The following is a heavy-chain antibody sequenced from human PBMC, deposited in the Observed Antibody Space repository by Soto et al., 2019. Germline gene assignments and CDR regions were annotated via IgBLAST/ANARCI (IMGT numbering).Heavy chain of an antibody. CDR3: TRARYFDWLFTTPHFDY. V-gene: IGHV3-49*03. CDR2: IRSKAYGGTT. CDR1: GFTFGDYA. D-gene: IGHD3-9*01. J-gene: IGHJ4*02. Sequence: GGSLRLSCTASGFTFGDYAMSWFRQAPGKGLEWVGFIRSKAYGGTTEYAASVKGRFTISRDDSKSIAYLQMNSLKTEDTAVYYCTRARYFDWLFTTPHFDYWGQGTLVTVSS.